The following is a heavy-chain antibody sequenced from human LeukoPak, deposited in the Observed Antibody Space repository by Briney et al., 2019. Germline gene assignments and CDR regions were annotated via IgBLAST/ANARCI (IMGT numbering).Heavy chain of an antibody. D-gene: IGHD6-13*01. Sequence: SETLSLTCAVYGGSFSGYYWSWIRQPPGKGLEWIGEINHSGSTNYNPSLKSRVTISVDTSKNQFSLKLSSVTAADTAVYYCAKDRTISWVYSWGQGTLVIVSS. J-gene: IGHJ5*02. CDR1: GGSFSGYY. CDR2: INHSGST. CDR3: AKDRTISWVYS. V-gene: IGHV4-34*01.